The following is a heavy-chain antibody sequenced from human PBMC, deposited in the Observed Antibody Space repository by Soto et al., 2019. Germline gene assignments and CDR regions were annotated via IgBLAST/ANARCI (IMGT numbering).Heavy chain of an antibody. D-gene: IGHD3-22*01. V-gene: IGHV1-69*12. CDR3: ARDRGPSSGYYPYLFDP. CDR1: GGTFSSYA. Sequence: QVQLVQSGAEVKKPGSSVKVSCKASGGTFSSYAITWVRQAPGQGLEWMGGIIPIFGTANYAQKFQARVTSTADESTSTAYMEVSSLRSEDTAVYYCARDRGPSSGYYPYLFDPWGQGTLVTVSS. J-gene: IGHJ5*02. CDR2: IIPIFGTA.